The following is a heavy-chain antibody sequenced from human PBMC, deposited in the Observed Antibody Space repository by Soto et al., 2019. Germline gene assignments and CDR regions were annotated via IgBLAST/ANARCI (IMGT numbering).Heavy chain of an antibody. CDR3: AKDQGSSWYEIDY. D-gene: IGHD6-13*01. CDR1: GFTFINYA. Sequence: GGSLRLSCAASGFTFINYAVTWVLQAPGKGLEWVSTISGSGGSTYYADSVKGRFTISRDNSKNTLYLQMNSLRAEDTAVYYCAKDQGSSWYEIDYWGQGTLVTVSS. V-gene: IGHV3-23*01. J-gene: IGHJ4*02. CDR2: ISGSGGST.